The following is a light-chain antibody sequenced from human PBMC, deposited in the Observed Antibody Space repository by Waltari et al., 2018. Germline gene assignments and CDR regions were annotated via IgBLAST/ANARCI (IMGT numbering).Light chain of an antibody. CDR1: SSDVGGYNY. CDR3: CSYAGIYTLL. J-gene: IGLJ2*01. Sequence: QSALTQPRSVSGSPGQSVSISCTGTSSDVGGYNYVAWYQQHPGNAPKLMIYDVSKRPSGVPDRFAGSKSGNTASLTISGLQADDEADYYCCSYAGIYTLLFGGGTKLTVL. V-gene: IGLV2-11*01. CDR2: DVS.